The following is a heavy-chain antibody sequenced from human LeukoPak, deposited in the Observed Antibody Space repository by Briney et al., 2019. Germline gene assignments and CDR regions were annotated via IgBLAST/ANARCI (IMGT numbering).Heavy chain of an antibody. V-gene: IGHV3-73*01. J-gene: IGHJ5*02. CDR3: IRPLGAAAGTYFDP. CDR1: GFTFSGFA. D-gene: IGHD6-13*01. CDR2: IRSKPNSYAT. Sequence: GGSLKLSCAASGFTFSGFAIHWARQASGKGLEWIGHIRSKPNSYATAYAESVKGRFTISRDDSKNTAYLQMNSLKIEDTAVYYCIRPLGAAAGTYFDPWGQGTLVTVSS.